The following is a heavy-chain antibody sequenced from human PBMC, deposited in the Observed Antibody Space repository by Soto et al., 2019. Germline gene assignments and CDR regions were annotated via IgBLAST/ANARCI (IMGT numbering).Heavy chain of an antibody. Sequence: VQLVESGGGLVQPGGSLRLSCAASGFTVSSNYMSWVRQAPGKGLEWVSVIYSGGSTYYADSVKGRLTISRHNSKNTLYLQMNSLRAEDTAVYYCARGDYGDYGALDYWGQGTLVTVSS. CDR1: GFTVSSNY. CDR2: IYSGGST. J-gene: IGHJ4*02. D-gene: IGHD4-17*01. CDR3: ARGDYGDYGALDY. V-gene: IGHV3-53*04.